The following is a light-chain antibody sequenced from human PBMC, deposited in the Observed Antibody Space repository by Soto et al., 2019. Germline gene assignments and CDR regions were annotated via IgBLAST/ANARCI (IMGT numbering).Light chain of an antibody. CDR3: QQYHGYSRT. J-gene: IGKJ1*01. Sequence: DIQMTQSPSSLSASVGDRVTITCRASQAIRNDLAWYQQKPGRAPKRLIYGSSSLQSGVPSRFSGSGSGTEFTLTISSLQPEDFATYYCQQYHGYSRTFGQGTKVEI. CDR1: QAIRND. V-gene: IGKV1-17*01. CDR2: GSS.